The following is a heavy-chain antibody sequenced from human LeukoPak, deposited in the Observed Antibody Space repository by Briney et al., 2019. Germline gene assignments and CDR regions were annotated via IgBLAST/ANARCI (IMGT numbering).Heavy chain of an antibody. V-gene: IGHV3-23*01. CDR3: AKGMEWELLIAFDY. Sequence: PGGSLRLSCAASGFTLSSYAMSWVRQAPGKGLEWVSAISGSGGSTYYADSVKGRFTISRDNSKDTLYLQMNSLRAEDTAVYYCAKGMEWELLIAFDYWGQGTLVTVSS. CDR2: ISGSGGST. CDR1: GFTLSSYA. D-gene: IGHD1-26*01. J-gene: IGHJ4*02.